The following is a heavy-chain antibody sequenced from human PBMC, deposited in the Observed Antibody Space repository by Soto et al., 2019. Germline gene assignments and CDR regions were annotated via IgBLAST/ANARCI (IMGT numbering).Heavy chain of an antibody. CDR1: GFIVSSND. CDR2: IYSGGDT. CDR3: AIGLALACFDY. J-gene: IGHJ4*02. D-gene: IGHD6-19*01. V-gene: IGHV3-53*01. Sequence: GGSLRLSCAASGFIVSSNDMSWVRQAPGKGLEWVSVIYSGGDTYYADSVKGRFTISRDNSKNTLYLQMNSLRAEDTAVYYCAIGLALACFDYWGQGTLVTVLL.